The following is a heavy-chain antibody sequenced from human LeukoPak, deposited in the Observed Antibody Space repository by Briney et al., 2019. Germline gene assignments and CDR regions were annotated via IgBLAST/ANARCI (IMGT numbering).Heavy chain of an antibody. CDR2: INPSGGST. Sequence: ASVKVSCKASGYTFTSYYMHWVRQAPGQGLEWMGIINPSGGSTSYAQKFQGRVTMTRDTSTSTVYMELSSLRSEDTAVYYCARGGYSYGDLRYYFDYWGQGTLVTVSS. D-gene: IGHD5-18*01. CDR1: GYTFTSYY. J-gene: IGHJ4*02. V-gene: IGHV1-46*01. CDR3: ARGGYSYGDLRYYFDY.